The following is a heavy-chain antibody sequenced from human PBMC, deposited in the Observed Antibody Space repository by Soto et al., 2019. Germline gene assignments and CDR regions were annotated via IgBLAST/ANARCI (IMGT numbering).Heavy chain of an antibody. V-gene: IGHV3-7*03. D-gene: IGHD2-2*01. CDR2: IKQDGSEK. Sequence: GGSLRLSCAASGFTFSSYWMSWVRQAPGKGLEWVANIKQDGSEKYYVDSVKGRFTISRDNAKNSLYLQMNSLRAEDTAVYYCARDLGRYCSSPSCPYYGMDVWGQGTTVTVSS. CDR3: ARDLGRYCSSPSCPYYGMDV. CDR1: GFTFSSYW. J-gene: IGHJ6*02.